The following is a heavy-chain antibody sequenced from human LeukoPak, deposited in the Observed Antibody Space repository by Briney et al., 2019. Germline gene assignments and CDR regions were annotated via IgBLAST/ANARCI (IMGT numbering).Heavy chain of an antibody. CDR3: AKIVAGLDY. D-gene: IGHD2-15*01. CDR1: GFVFSNYG. V-gene: IGHV3-23*01. J-gene: IGHJ4*02. Sequence: PGGSLRLSCAASGFVFSNYGMSWVRQAPGKGLEWVSAIGSSGSTTYYADSVKGRFTISRDNSKNTLYLQMNGLRAEDTAVYYCAKIVAGLDYWGQGTLVTVSS. CDR2: IGSSGSTT.